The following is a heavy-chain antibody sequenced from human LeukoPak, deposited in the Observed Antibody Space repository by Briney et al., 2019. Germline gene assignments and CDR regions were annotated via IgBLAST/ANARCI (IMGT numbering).Heavy chain of an antibody. CDR2: IIPIFGTA. CDR3: ASPRRGYSGYDYFDY. Sequence: SVKVSCKASGGTFSSYAISWVRQAPGQGLEWMGGIIPIFGTANYAQKFQGRVTITADESTSTAYMELSSLRSEDTAVYYCASPRRGYSGYDYFDYWGQGTLVTVSS. CDR1: GGTFSSYA. V-gene: IGHV1-69*13. D-gene: IGHD5-12*01. J-gene: IGHJ4*02.